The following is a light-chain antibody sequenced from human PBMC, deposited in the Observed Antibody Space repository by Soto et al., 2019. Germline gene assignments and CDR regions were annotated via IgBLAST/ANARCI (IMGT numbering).Light chain of an antibody. V-gene: IGLV2-14*01. CDR1: SSDIGYYDY. J-gene: IGLJ3*02. Sequence: QSALTQPASVSGSPGQSITNSCTGTSSDIGYYDYVSWYQQHPGNAPKLIIYEVSNRPSGVSDRFSGSKSGYTASLTISGLQAEDEADYYCSSYASDNTGMFGGGTKVTVL. CDR3: SSYASDNTGM. CDR2: EVS.